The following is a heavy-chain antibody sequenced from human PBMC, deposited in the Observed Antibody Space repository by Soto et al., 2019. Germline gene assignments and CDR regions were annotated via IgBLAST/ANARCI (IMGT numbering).Heavy chain of an antibody. D-gene: IGHD3-3*01. Sequence: SETLSLTCTVSGGSISSSSYYWGWIRQPPGKGLEWIGSIYYSGSTYYNPSLKSRVTISVDTSKNQFSLKLSSVTAADTAVYYCARLPANYDFWSGPRIGSFEPWGQGTLVTVSS. CDR2: IYYSGST. J-gene: IGHJ5*02. V-gene: IGHV4-39*01. CDR1: GGSISSSSYY. CDR3: ARLPANYDFWSGPRIGSFEP.